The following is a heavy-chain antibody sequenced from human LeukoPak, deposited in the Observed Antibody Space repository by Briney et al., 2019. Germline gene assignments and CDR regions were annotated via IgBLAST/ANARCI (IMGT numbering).Heavy chain of an antibody. Sequence: SETLSLTCAVYGVSFSGYYWSRIRQPPGKGLEWIGEINHSGSTNYNPSLKSRVTISVDTSKNQFPLKLSSVTAADTAVYYCARGSSSWPRPNWFDPWGQGTLVTVSS. CDR3: ARGSSSWPRPNWFDP. V-gene: IGHV4-34*01. D-gene: IGHD6-13*01. CDR1: GVSFSGYY. CDR2: INHSGST. J-gene: IGHJ5*02.